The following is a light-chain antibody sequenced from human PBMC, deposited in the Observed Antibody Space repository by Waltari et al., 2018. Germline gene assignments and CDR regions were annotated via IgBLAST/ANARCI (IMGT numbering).Light chain of an antibody. V-gene: IGLV2-14*01. Sequence: QSALTQPASVSGPPGQSITISCPGPSSDVGGYNFVSWYQQHPGKAPKLMIYDVSKRPSGVSNRFSGSKSGNTASLTISGLQAEDEADYYCSSYTSSSTSFGGGTKLTVL. CDR2: DVS. CDR3: SSYTSSSTS. CDR1: SSDVGGYNF. J-gene: IGLJ2*01.